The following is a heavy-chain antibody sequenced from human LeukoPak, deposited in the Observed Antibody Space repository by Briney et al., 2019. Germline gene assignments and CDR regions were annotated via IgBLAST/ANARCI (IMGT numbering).Heavy chain of an antibody. V-gene: IGHV5-51*01. CDR3: ARHVGYSGSYEFNAFDI. CDR2: IYPGDSDT. CDR1: GYSFTSYW. D-gene: IGHD1-26*01. Sequence: GESLKISCKGSGYSFTSYWIGWVRQMPGKGLEWMGIIYPGDSDTRYSPSFQGQVTISADKSISTAYLQWSSLKASDTAMYYCARHVGYSGSYEFNAFDIWGQGTMVTVSS. J-gene: IGHJ3*02.